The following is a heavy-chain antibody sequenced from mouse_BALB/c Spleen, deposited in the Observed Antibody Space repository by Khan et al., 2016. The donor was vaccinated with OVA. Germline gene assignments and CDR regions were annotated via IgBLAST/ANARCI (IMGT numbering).Heavy chain of an antibody. J-gene: IGHJ4*01. Sequence: VKLMESGPGLVAPSQSLSITCTISGFSLTNYGVHWVRQPPGKGLEWLVVIWSDGSTTYDSALKSRLTISKDNSTSQVFFEMYSILTDDTAMYYCARQPYYHYYIMDYWGQGTSVTVSS. CDR2: IWSDGST. CDR1: GFSLTNYG. CDR3: ARQPYYHYYIMDY. D-gene: IGHD2-10*01. V-gene: IGHV2-6-1*01.